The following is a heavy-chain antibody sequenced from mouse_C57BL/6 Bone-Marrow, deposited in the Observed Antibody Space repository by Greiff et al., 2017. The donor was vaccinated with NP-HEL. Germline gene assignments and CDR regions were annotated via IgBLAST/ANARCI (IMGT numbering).Heavy chain of an antibody. V-gene: IGHV1-80*01. Sequence: VQLQQSGAELVKPGASVKISCKASGYAFSSYWMNWVKQRPGKGLEWIGQIYPGDGDTNYNGKFKGKATLTADKSSSTAYMQLSSLTSEDSAVYFCARSVYYYGNWYFDVWGTGTTVTVSS. J-gene: IGHJ1*03. CDR1: GYAFSSYW. CDR3: ARSVYYYGNWYFDV. D-gene: IGHD1-1*01. CDR2: IYPGDGDT.